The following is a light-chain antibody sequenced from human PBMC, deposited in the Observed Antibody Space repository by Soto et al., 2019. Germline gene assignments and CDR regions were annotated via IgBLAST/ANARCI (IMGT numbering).Light chain of an antibody. V-gene: IGKV3-20*01. CDR2: GAS. CDR1: QSVSSTY. Sequence: EIVLTQSPGTLSLSPGERATLSCRASQSVSSTYLAWYQQKPGQAPRLLIYGASSRATGIPDRFSGSGSGTDFTLTISRLEPEDCVVYYCQHYGSSLWTFGQGTKVEIK. CDR3: QHYGSSLWT. J-gene: IGKJ1*01.